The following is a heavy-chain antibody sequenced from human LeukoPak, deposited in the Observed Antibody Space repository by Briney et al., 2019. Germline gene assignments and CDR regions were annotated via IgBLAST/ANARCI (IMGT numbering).Heavy chain of an antibody. CDR2: ISSSSSYI. J-gene: IGHJ3*02. V-gene: IGHV3-21*01. CDR1: GFTFSSYS. D-gene: IGHD3-22*01. Sequence: GGSLRLSCAASGFTFSSYSMNWVRQAPGKGLEWVSSISSSSSYIYYADSVKGRFTISRDNAKNSLYLQMNSLRAEDTAVYYCARDPYSYYYDTGGVDAFDIWGQGTRVTVSS. CDR3: ARDPYSYYYDTGGVDAFDI.